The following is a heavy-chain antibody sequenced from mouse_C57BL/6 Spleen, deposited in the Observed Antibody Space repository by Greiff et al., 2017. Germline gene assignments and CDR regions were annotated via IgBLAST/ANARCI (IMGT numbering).Heavy chain of an antibody. V-gene: IGHV1-18*01. Sequence: VKLQQSGPELVKPGASVKIPCKASGYTFTDYNMDWVKQSHGKSLEWIGDINPNNGGTIYNQKFKGKATLTVDKSSSTAYMELRSLTSEDTAVYYCAMTYYYGHHFAYWGQGTLVTVSA. J-gene: IGHJ3*01. CDR3: AMTYYYGHHFAY. D-gene: IGHD1-1*01. CDR2: INPNNGGT. CDR1: GYTFTDYN.